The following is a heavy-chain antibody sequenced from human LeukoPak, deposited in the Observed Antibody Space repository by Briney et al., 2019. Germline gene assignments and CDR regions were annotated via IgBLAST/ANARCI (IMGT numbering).Heavy chain of an antibody. D-gene: IGHD6-19*01. CDR1: GYSFTSYD. V-gene: IGHV1-8*01. Sequence: GASVKVSCKASGYSFTSYDINWVRQATGQGLEWMGWMNPNIGNTGYTQKFQGRVTMTRDTSISTAYMELSSLTSEDTAVYYCAKTSGYSSGPNWFDPWGQGTLVTISP. CDR3: AKTSGYSSGPNWFDP. J-gene: IGHJ5*02. CDR2: MNPNIGNT.